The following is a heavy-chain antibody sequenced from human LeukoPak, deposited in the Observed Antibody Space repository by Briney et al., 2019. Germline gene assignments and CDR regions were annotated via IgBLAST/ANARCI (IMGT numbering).Heavy chain of an antibody. CDR1: GYNFTTYW. CDR2: IDPSDSYT. CDR3: ARLVEFDRIDY. V-gene: IGHV5-10-1*01. J-gene: IGHJ4*02. D-gene: IGHD1-14*01. Sequence: GASLKISCKDSGYNFTTYWISWVRQMPGKGLEWMGRIDPSDSYTKYSPSFQGHVTISADKSINTAYLQWSSLKASDTAMYYCARLVEFDRIDYWGQGTLVTVSS.